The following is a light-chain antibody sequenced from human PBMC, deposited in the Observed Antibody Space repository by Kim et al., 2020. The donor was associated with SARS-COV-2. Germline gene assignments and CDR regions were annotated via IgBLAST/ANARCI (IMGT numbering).Light chain of an antibody. Sequence: EIVMTQSPATLSVSPGERATLSCRASQSVSSNLAWYQQKPGQAPRLLIYGAYTRATGIPARFSGSGSGTEFTPTISSLQSADFAVYYCQQYNNWPPWTFGQGTKVDSK. CDR3: QQYNNWPPWT. J-gene: IGKJ1*01. CDR2: GAY. CDR1: QSVSSN. V-gene: IGKV3-15*01.